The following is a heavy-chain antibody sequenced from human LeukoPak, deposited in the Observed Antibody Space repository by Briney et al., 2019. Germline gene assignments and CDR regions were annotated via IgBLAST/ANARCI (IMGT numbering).Heavy chain of an antibody. Sequence: SETLSLTCTVSSASISTYYWSWIRQPPGKGLEWIGYIYYSGSTNYNPSLKSRVTISVDTSKNQFSLKLSSVTAADTAVYYCARGPQYDYVWGSYRLTLDYWGQGTLVTVSS. CDR2: IYYSGST. CDR1: SASISTYY. J-gene: IGHJ4*02. D-gene: IGHD3-16*02. CDR3: ARGPQYDYVWGSYRLTLDY. V-gene: IGHV4-59*01.